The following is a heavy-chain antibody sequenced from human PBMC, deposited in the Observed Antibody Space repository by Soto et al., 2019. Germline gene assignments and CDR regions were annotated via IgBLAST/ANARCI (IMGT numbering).Heavy chain of an antibody. CDR1: GFTFSSYA. CDR3: ARDLNDFWSGYYTEKLGYYGMDV. D-gene: IGHD3-3*01. J-gene: IGHJ6*02. V-gene: IGHV3-30-3*01. CDR2: ISYDGSNK. Sequence: GGSLRLSCAASGFTFSSYAMHWVRQAPGKGLEWVAVISYDGSNKYYADSVKGRFTISRDNSKNTLYLQMNSLRAEDTAVYYCARDLNDFWSGYYTEKLGYYGMDVWGQGTTVTSP.